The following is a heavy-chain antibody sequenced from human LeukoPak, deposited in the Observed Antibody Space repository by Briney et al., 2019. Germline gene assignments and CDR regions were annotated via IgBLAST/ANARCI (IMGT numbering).Heavy chain of an antibody. V-gene: IGHV3-74*01. D-gene: IGHD3-22*01. J-gene: IGHJ4*02. CDR2: INTDGNTR. CDR3: VRDMDYYDKV. Sequence: PGGSLRLSCATSGFTFSTSWMHWVRQAPGKGLVWVSRINTDGNTRDYADSVKGRFTISRDNAKSTLYLQMNSLRAEDTAIYYCVRDMDYYDKVWGQGTLVTVSS. CDR1: GFTFSTSW.